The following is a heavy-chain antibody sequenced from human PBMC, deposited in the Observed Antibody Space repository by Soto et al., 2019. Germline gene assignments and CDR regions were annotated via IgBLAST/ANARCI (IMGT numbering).Heavy chain of an antibody. CDR1: GDSVSSNSAA. CDR3: ASSSIAARQYYYYYGMDV. J-gene: IGHJ6*04. Sequence: PSQTLSLTCAISGDSVSSNSAAWNWIRQSPSRGLEWLGRTYYRSKWYNDYAVSVKSRITINPDTSKNQFSLQLNSVTPEDTAVYYCASSSIAARQYYYYYGMDVRGKGTTATLSS. V-gene: IGHV6-1*01. D-gene: IGHD6-6*01. CDR2: TYYRSKWYN.